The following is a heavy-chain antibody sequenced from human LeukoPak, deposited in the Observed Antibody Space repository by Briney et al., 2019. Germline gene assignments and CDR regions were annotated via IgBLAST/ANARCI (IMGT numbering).Heavy chain of an antibody. CDR2: INAGNGNT. Sequence: ASVKVSCKASEYTFTNYAMHWVRQAPGQRLEWMGWINAGNGNTKYSQKFQGRITSTRDTSASTAYMELSSLRSEDTAEYYCARGSSGYPRYFDYWGQGTLVTVSS. V-gene: IGHV1-3*01. CDR3: ARGSSGYPRYFDY. D-gene: IGHD3-22*01. CDR1: EYTFTNYA. J-gene: IGHJ4*02.